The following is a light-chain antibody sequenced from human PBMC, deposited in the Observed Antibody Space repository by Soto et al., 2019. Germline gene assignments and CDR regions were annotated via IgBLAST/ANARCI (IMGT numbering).Light chain of an antibody. J-gene: IGLJ3*02. V-gene: IGLV2-23*01. CDR2: EDT. CDR1: SSDVGPHAL. CDR3: CSYAGSSSWV. Sequence: QSALTQPASVSGSPGQSITISCTGTSSDVGPHALVSWYQHRPPKAPKLMIYEDTKRPSGISSRFSGSTSGNTASLIISGLQAEDEADYYCCSYAGSSSWVFGGGTQLTVL.